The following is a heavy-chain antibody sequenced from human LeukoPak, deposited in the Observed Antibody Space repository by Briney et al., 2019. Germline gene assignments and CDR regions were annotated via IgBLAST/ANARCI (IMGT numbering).Heavy chain of an antibody. D-gene: IGHD3-9*01. Sequence: GESLKISCKGSGYSFTTYWIAWVRQMPGRGLEWMGIISPDDSDIRYSPSFQGQVTISADKSISTAYLQWSSLKASDTAMYYCARRIKEYDILTGYSPGHYFDYWGQGTLVTVSS. CDR1: GYSFTTYW. CDR3: ARRIKEYDILTGYSPGHYFDY. J-gene: IGHJ4*02. V-gene: IGHV5-51*01. CDR2: ISPDDSDI.